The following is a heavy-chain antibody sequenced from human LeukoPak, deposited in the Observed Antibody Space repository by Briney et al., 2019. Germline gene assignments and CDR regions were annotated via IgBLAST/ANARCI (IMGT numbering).Heavy chain of an antibody. D-gene: IGHD4-17*01. V-gene: IGHV1-18*01. J-gene: IGHJ2*01. CDR1: GYTFTSYG. CDR3: ARGRTTVTTLRYFDL. CDR2: VSDYNGDT. Sequence: ASVKLSCKASGYTFTSYGVSWVRQAPGQGLEWMVWVSDYNGDTNYAQKFQGRVTMTTDTSTSTAYMELRSLRSDDTAVYYCARGRTTVTTLRYFDLWGRGTLVPVSS.